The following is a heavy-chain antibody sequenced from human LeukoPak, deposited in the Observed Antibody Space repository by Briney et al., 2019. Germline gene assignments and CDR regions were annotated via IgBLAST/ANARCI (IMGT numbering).Heavy chain of an antibody. J-gene: IGHJ3*02. CDR2: IYYSGST. D-gene: IGHD6-19*01. Sequence: SETLSLTCTVSGGSISTYYWSWIRQAPGKGLEWIGSIYYSGSTYYNPSLKSRVTISVDTSKNQFSLKLSSVTAADTAVYYCAGSPQQWLVRVTGAFDIWGQGTMVTVSS. CDR3: AGSPQQWLVRVTGAFDI. CDR1: GGSISTYY. V-gene: IGHV4-59*05.